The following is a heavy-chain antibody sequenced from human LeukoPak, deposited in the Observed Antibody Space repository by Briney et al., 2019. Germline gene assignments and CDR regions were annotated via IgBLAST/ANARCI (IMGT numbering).Heavy chain of an antibody. CDR1: GFTFSSYG. CDR3: AKRDLYYDSSGYHPGGIDY. D-gene: IGHD3-22*01. Sequence: GGSLRPSCAASGFTFSSYGMHWVRQAPGKGLEWVAVISYDGSNKYYADSVKGRFTISRDNSKNTLYLQMNSLRAEDTAVYYCAKRDLYYDSSGYHPGGIDYWGQGTLVTVSS. J-gene: IGHJ4*02. CDR2: ISYDGSNK. V-gene: IGHV3-30*18.